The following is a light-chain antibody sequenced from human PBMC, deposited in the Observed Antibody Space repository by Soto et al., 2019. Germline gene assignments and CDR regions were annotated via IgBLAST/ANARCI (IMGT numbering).Light chain of an antibody. J-gene: IGLJ3*02. CDR2: DVS. Sequence: QSALTQPASVSGSPGQSITISCTGTSSDVGGYNYVSWYQQHPGKAPKLMIYDVSNRPSGVSNRFSGSKSGNTASLTISGLQAEDEADYYYSSYTSSSNFRFGGGTKLTVL. CDR3: SSYTSSSNFR. V-gene: IGLV2-14*01. CDR1: SSDVGGYNY.